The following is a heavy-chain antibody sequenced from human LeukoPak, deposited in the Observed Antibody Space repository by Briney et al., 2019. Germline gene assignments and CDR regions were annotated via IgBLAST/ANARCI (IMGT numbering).Heavy chain of an antibody. CDR3: ASSRNDILTGYNPYAFDI. V-gene: IGHV4-59*01. Sequence: PSETLSLTCAVYGGPFSGYYWSWIRQPPGKGLEWIGYIYYSGSTNYNPSLKSRVTISVDTSKNQFSLKLSSVTAADTAVYYCASSRNDILTGYNPYAFDIWGQGTMVTVSS. D-gene: IGHD3-9*01. CDR1: GGPFSGYY. J-gene: IGHJ3*02. CDR2: IYYSGST.